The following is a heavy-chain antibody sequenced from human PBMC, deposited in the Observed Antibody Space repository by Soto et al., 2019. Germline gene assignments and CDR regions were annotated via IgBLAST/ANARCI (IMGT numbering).Heavy chain of an antibody. CDR3: ARWECEDTAMVSGFDY. CDR1: GYTFTSYG. CDR2: ISAYNGNT. J-gene: IGHJ4*02. D-gene: IGHD5-18*01. Sequence: ASVKVSCKASGYTFTSYGISWVRQAPGQGLEWMGWISAYNGNTNYAQKLQGRGTMTTDTSTSTAYMELRSLRSDDTAVYYCARWECEDTAMVSGFDYWGQGTLVTVSS. V-gene: IGHV1-18*04.